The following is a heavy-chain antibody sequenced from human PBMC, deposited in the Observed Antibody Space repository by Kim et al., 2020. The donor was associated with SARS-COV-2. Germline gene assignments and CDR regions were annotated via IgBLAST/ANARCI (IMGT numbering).Heavy chain of an antibody. V-gene: IGHV1-3*01. Sequence: YSQKFQGRVTITRDTSASTAYMELSSLRSEDTAVYYCARGFYSSSSWIDYWGQGTLVTVSS. CDR3: ARGFYSSSSWIDY. J-gene: IGHJ4*02. D-gene: IGHD6-6*01.